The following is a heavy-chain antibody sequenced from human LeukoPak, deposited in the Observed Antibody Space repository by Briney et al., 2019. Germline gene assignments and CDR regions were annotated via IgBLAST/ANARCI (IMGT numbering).Heavy chain of an antibody. D-gene: IGHD1-1*01. CDR3: ARDLERTSFPFDP. V-gene: IGHV1-69*04. CDR2: IIPIFGIA. J-gene: IGHJ5*02. Sequence: SVKVSCKASGGTFSSYTISWVRQAPGQGLEWMGRIIPIFGIANYAQKFQGRVTITADKSTSTAYMELSSLRSEDTAVYYCARDLERTSFPFDPWGQGTLVTVSS. CDR1: GGTFSSYT.